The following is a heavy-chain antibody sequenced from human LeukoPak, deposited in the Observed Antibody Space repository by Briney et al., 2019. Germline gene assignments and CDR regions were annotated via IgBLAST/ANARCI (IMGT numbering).Heavy chain of an antibody. V-gene: IGHV3-30*02. D-gene: IGHD2-21*02. CDR3: AKVLGDPYYFDY. CDR1: GSTFSSYG. Sequence: GGSLRLSCAASGSTFSSYGMHWVRQAPGKGLEWVAFIRYDGSNKYYADSVKGRFTISRDNSKNTLYLQMNSLRAEDTAVYYCAKVLGDPYYFDYWGQGTLVTVSS. J-gene: IGHJ4*02. CDR2: IRYDGSNK.